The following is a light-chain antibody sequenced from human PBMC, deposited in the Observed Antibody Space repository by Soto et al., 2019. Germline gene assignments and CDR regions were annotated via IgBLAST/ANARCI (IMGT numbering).Light chain of an antibody. Sequence: DIVRTQSPESLAVSLGERATINCKSSQSVLYSSNNKNYLAWYQQNPGQPPKLLIYWASTRESGVPDRFSGSGSGTDFTLTISSLQAEDVAVYYCQQYYNTPFTFGP. V-gene: IGKV4-1*01. J-gene: IGKJ3*01. CDR2: WAS. CDR1: QSVLYSSNNKNY. CDR3: QQYYNTPFT.